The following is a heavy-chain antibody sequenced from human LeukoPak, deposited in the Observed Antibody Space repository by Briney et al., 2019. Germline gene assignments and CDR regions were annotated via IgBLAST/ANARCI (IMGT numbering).Heavy chain of an antibody. CDR1: GGSISSGGYY. Sequence: SETLSLTCTVSGGSISSGGYYWRWIRQHPGKGLEWIGYIYSSGSTYYNPSLKSRVTISVDTSKNQFSLKLSSVTAADTAVYYCARVDYDSSGYYTDLNWFDPWGQGTLVTVSS. CDR2: IYSSGST. CDR3: ARVDYDSSGYYTDLNWFDP. D-gene: IGHD3-22*01. V-gene: IGHV4-31*03. J-gene: IGHJ5*02.